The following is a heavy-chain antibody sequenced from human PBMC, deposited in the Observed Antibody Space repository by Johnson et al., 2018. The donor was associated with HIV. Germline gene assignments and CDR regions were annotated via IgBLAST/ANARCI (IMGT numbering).Heavy chain of an antibody. D-gene: IGHD6-13*01. CDR3: AGIAAAGGDAFDI. CDR2: ISYDGSHK. V-gene: IGHV3-30*14. J-gene: IGHJ3*02. Sequence: VQLVESGGDLVQPGRSLRLSCAASGFTFSSYAMHWVRQAPGKGLEWVAVISYDGSHKYYADSVKGRFTIVRENAKHTLYLQMNSLRAGDTAVYYGAGIAAAGGDAFDIWGQGTMVTVSS. CDR1: GFTFSSYA.